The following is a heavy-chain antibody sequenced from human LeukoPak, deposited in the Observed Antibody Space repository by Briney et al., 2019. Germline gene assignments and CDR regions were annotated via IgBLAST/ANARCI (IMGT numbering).Heavy chain of an antibody. J-gene: IGHJ4*02. CDR2: ISYDGSNK. Sequence: GGSLRLSCAASGFTFSSYGMHWVRQAPGKGLEWVAVISYDGSNKYYADSVKGRFTISRDNSKNTLYLQMNSLRAEDTAVYYCSYGDYGDWGQGTLVTVSS. CDR1: GFTFSSYG. CDR3: SYGDYGD. V-gene: IGHV3-30*03. D-gene: IGHD4-17*01.